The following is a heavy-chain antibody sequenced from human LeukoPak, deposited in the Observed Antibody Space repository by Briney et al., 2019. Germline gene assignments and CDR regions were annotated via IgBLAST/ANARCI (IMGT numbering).Heavy chain of an antibody. D-gene: IGHD2-8*01. V-gene: IGHV5-51*01. CDR2: IFPGESRF. CDR1: GYSFPDYW. Sequence: GESLKISCKGSGYSFPDYWIAWVRQLPGQGLEWMGMIFPGESRFVYGPSFQGHVTMSFDNSISTAYLQWSGLKASDTAIYYCARPVAVLNSFHFDFWGQGTLVTVSS. J-gene: IGHJ4*02. CDR3: ARPVAVLNSFHFDF.